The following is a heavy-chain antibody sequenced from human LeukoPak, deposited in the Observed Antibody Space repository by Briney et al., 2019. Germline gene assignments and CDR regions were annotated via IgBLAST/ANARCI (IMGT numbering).Heavy chain of an antibody. D-gene: IGHD6-13*01. Sequence: GGSLRLSCAASGFTFSSYWMHWVRQTPGKGLVWVSRIKSDGSSTSYADSVKGRFTISRDNAKDTLYLQMNSLRAEDTAVYYCARDKDWYLFDYWGQGTLVTVSS. J-gene: IGHJ4*02. CDR2: IKSDGSST. V-gene: IGHV3-74*01. CDR1: GFTFSSYW. CDR3: ARDKDWYLFDY.